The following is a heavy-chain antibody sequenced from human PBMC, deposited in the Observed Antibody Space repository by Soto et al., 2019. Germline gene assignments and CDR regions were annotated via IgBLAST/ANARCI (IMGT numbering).Heavy chain of an antibody. D-gene: IGHD3-3*01. CDR1: GYTFTSYG. V-gene: IGHV1-18*01. Sequence: ASVKVSCKASGYTFTSYGISWVRQAPGQGLEWMGWISAYNGNTNYAQKLQGRVTMTTDTSTSTAYMELRSLRSDDTAAYYCARDLYDAGTNWFDPWGQGTLVTVSS. J-gene: IGHJ5*02. CDR2: ISAYNGNT. CDR3: ARDLYDAGTNWFDP.